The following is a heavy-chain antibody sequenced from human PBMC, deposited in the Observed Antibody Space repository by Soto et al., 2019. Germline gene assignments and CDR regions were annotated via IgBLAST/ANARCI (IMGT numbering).Heavy chain of an antibody. Sequence: QVTLKESGPTLVKPTQTLTLTYTVSGLSLRTTGVGVGWVRRPPGKALDWLALLYWDDDRRYSPSLRSRLTIAKDISEKQVVLTMTNMDTVDTATYYCVQSRCGGDCLEIYSSHAYNGLDVWGQGTTVTVSS. CDR1: GLSLRTTGVG. V-gene: IGHV2-5*02. D-gene: IGHD2-21*02. CDR2: LYWDDDR. J-gene: IGHJ6*02. CDR3: VQSRCGGDCLEIYSSHAYNGLDV.